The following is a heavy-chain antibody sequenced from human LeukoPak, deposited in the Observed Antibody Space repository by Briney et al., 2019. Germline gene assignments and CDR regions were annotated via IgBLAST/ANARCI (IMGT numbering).Heavy chain of an antibody. CDR3: ARDRRYSYGYNYYYMDV. Sequence: ASVKVSCKASGYTFTSYGISWVRQAPGPGLEWMGWISAYNGNTNYAQKLQGRVTMTTDTSTSTAYMELRSLRSDDTAVYYCARDRRYSYGYNYYYMDVWGKGTTVTVSS. CDR1: GYTFTSYG. CDR2: ISAYNGNT. D-gene: IGHD5-18*01. V-gene: IGHV1-18*01. J-gene: IGHJ6*03.